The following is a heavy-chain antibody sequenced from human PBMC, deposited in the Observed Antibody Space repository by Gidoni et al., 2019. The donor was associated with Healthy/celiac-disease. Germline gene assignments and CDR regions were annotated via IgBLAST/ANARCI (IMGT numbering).Heavy chain of an antibody. CDR1: GFPCRRCG. D-gene: IGHD1-26*01. CDR3: ARDLFGATSSWGVFDY. J-gene: IGHJ4*02. Sequence: QVQLLESGGGVVQPGRSRRPPCAASGFPCRRCGIHWVRQAPGKGLGWLAVIWYDGSNKYYADSVKGRFTISRDNSKNTLYLQMNSLRAEDTAVYYCARDLFGATSSWGVFDYWGQGTLVTVSS. CDR2: IWYDGSNK. V-gene: IGHV3-33*01.